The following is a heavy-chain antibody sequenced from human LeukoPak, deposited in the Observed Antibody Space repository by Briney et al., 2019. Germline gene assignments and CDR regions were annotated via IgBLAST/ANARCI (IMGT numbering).Heavy chain of an antibody. Sequence: SETLSLTCTVSGGSISSYYWSWIRQPPGKGLEWIGYIYYSGSTNYNPSLKSRVTISVDTSKNQFSLKLSSVTAADTAVYYCARPLRYFDWSPDYWGQGTLVTVSS. CDR3: ARPLRYFDWSPDY. V-gene: IGHV4-59*01. D-gene: IGHD3-9*01. J-gene: IGHJ4*02. CDR2: IYYSGST. CDR1: GGSISSYY.